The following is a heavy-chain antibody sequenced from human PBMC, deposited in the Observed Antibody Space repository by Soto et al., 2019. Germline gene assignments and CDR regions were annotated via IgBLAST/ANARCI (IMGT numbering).Heavy chain of an antibody. CDR2: INTGRGNT. CDR3: SRDAYSSRYYSDY. J-gene: IGHJ4*02. CDR1: GYTFTRYT. V-gene: IGHV1-3*04. Sequence: QVQLVQSGAEVKKPGASVKISCKTSGYTFTRYTIHWVRQAPGQRLEWMGWINTGRGNTKYSEKLQGRVTITADTSASTAYMELSSLTSADTALYYCSRDAYSSRYYSDYWVQGTLVTVSS. D-gene: IGHD3-16*02.